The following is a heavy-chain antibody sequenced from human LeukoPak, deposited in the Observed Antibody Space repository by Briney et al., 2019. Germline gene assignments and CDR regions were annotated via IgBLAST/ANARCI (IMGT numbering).Heavy chain of an antibody. CDR3: AREPRRDKEAFDI. Sequence: QPGGSLRLSCAASGFTFSSYSMNWVRQAPGKGLEWVSYISSSSSSIYYADSVKGRFTISRDNAKNSLFLQMNSLRAEDTAVYYCAREPRRDKEAFDIWGQGTMVTVSS. D-gene: IGHD3-10*01. V-gene: IGHV3-48*01. J-gene: IGHJ3*02. CDR1: GFTFSSYS. CDR2: ISSSSSSI.